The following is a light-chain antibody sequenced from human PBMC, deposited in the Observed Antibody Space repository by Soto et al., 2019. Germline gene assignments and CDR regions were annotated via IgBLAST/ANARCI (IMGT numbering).Light chain of an antibody. V-gene: IGKV3-20*01. CDR1: QSVGSTY. CDR2: DAS. J-gene: IGKJ3*01. CDR3: QQYGSSPST. Sequence: EVVLTQSPGTLSLSPGERATLSCRASQSVGSTYLAWYQQKPGQAPRLLIYDASSRATGIPDRFSGSGSGTDFTLTISRLEPGDFAVYYCQQYGSSPSTFGPGTKVDIK.